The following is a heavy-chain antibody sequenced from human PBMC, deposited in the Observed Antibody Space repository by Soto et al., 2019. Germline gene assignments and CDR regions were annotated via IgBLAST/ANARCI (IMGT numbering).Heavy chain of an antibody. V-gene: IGHV1-69*04. J-gene: IGHJ4*02. CDR1: GDTFNFYS. D-gene: IGHD3-10*01. CDR2: VNPIVSMS. CDR3: ATSYGSGYRGFDY. Sequence: QVQLVQSGAEVKRPGSSVKVSCKASGDTFNFYSINWVRQAPGLGLEWMGRVNPIVSMSNYAQRLQGRVTMTADKSPRTAYIELSGLRSEETASYYCATSYGSGYRGFDYWGQGALVTVSS.